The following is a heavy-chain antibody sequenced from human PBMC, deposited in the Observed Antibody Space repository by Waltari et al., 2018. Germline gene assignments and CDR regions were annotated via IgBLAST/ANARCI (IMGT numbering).Heavy chain of an antibody. V-gene: IGHV3-53*01. J-gene: IGHJ6*02. D-gene: IGHD3-16*01. CDR3: ARSRDSGEPHDYYYGMDV. CDR2: IYSGGST. CDR1: GFTVSSNY. Sequence: EVQLVESGGGLIQPGGSLRLSCAASGFTVSSNYMSWVRQAPGKGLEWVSVIYSGGSTYYADSVKGRFTISRDNSKNTLYLQMNSLRAEDTAVYYCARSRDSGEPHDYYYGMDVWGQGTTVTVSS.